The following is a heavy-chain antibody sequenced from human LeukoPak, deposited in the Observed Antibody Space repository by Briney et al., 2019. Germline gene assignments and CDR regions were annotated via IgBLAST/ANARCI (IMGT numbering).Heavy chain of an antibody. CDR2: ISYDGSNE. CDR3: ARWATDYYGSGSYYPYNWFDP. J-gene: IGHJ5*02. Sequence: GGSLRLSCAASGFTLSHYALHWVRQAPGEGLEWVAVISYDGSNEYYADSVRGRFTISRDNSKNTLYLQMNSLRAEDTAVYYCARWATDYYGSGSYYPYNWFDPWGQGTLVTVSS. V-gene: IGHV3-30*04. CDR1: GFTLSHYA. D-gene: IGHD3-10*01.